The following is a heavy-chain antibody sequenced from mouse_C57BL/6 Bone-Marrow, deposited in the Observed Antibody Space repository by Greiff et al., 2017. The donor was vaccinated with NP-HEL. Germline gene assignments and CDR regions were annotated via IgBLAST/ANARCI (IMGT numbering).Heavy chain of an antibody. J-gene: IGHJ2*01. CDR3: ARSNVYSNPGLFDY. D-gene: IGHD2-5*01. CDR2: INPGSGGT. Sequence: QVQLQQSGAELVRPGTSVKVSCKASGYAFTNYLIEWVKQRPGQGLEWIGVINPGSGGTNYNEKFKGKATLTADKSSSTAYMQLSSLTSEDSAVYFCARSNVYSNPGLFDYWGQGTTLTVSS. CDR1: GYAFTNYL. V-gene: IGHV1-54*01.